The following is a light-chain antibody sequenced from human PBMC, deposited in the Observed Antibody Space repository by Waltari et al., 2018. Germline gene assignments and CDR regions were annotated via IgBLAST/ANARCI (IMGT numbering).Light chain of an antibody. CDR2: DAS. CDR1: QSVSYW. CDR3: QQYNSYSYT. Sequence: DIQMTQSPATLSPSVGDSVTITCRASQSVSYWLAWYQQKPGKAPKLLLYDASSLESGVPSRFSGSGSGTEFTLTINSLQTDDFATYYCQQYNSYSYTFGQGTKLEI. J-gene: IGKJ2*01. V-gene: IGKV1-5*01.